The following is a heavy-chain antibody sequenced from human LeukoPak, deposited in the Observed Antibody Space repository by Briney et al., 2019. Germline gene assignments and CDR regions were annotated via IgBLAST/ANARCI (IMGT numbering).Heavy chain of an antibody. D-gene: IGHD6-13*01. V-gene: IGHV3-53*01. CDR2: IYSGGST. J-gene: IGHJ4*02. Sequence: GGSLRLSCAASGFTVSSNYMSWVRQAPGKGLEWGSVIYSGGSTYYADSGKGRFTISRDNSKNTLYLQMNSLRAEDTAVYYCARRGYSSSWYYLDYWGQGTLVTVSS. CDR1: GFTVSSNY. CDR3: ARRGYSSSWYYLDY.